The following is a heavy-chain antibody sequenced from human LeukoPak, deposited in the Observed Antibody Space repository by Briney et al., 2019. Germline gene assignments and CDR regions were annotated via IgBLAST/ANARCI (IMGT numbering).Heavy chain of an antibody. CDR2: INAGNGNT. Sequence: ASVKVSCKASGYTFTSYAMHWVRQAPGQRPEWMGWINAGNGNTKYSQEFQGRVTITRDTSASTAYMELSSLRSEDMAVYYCARSSGRKTFDAFDIWGQGTMVTVSS. CDR3: ARSSGRKTFDAFDI. CDR1: GYTFTSYA. V-gene: IGHV1-3*03. J-gene: IGHJ3*02. D-gene: IGHD6-19*01.